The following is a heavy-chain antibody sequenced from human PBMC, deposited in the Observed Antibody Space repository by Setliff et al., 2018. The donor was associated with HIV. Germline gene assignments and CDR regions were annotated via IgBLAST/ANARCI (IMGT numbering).Heavy chain of an antibody. CDR2: IYTSGTT. Sequence: SETLSLTCSVSGVSISGHYWTWVRQPPGKGLEWIGYIYTSGTTEYNPSLESRVTISQDTAKDQVSLKLRSVTAADTALYYCARLIHSGLLYLDYWGLGMLVTVSS. V-gene: IGHV4-4*09. CDR3: ARLIHSGLLYLDY. CDR1: GVSISGHY. J-gene: IGHJ4*02. D-gene: IGHD2-8*02.